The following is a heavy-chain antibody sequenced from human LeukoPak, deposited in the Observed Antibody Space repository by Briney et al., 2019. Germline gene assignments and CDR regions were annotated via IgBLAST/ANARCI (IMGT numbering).Heavy chain of an antibody. CDR2: IYYSGST. CDR3: ARRRGATTHYFDY. CDR1: GGSISSSSYH. J-gene: IGHJ4*02. Sequence: SETLSLTCTVSGGSISSSSYHWGWIRQPPGKGLEWIGSIYYSGSTYYNPSLKSRVTISVDTSKNQFSLKLSSVTAADTAVYYCARRRGATTHYFDYWGQGTLVTVSS. D-gene: IGHD1-26*01. V-gene: IGHV4-39*01.